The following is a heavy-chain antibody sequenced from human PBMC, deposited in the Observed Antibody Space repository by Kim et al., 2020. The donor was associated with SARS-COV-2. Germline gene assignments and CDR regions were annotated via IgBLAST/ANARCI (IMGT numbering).Heavy chain of an antibody. D-gene: IGHD3-10*01. V-gene: IGHV1-18*04. CDR2: ISAYNGNT. CDR3: ALIRGVRVLQYYYYGMDV. Sequence: ASVKVSCKASGYTFTSYGISWVRQAPGQGLEWMGWISAYNGNTNYAQKLQGRGTMTTDTSTSTAYMELRSLRSDDTAVYYCALIRGVRVLQYYYYGMDVWGQGTTVTVSS. CDR1: GYTFTSYG. J-gene: IGHJ6*02.